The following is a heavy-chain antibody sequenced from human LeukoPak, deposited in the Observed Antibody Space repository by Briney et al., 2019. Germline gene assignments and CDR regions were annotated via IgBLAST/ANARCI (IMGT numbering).Heavy chain of an antibody. CDR1: GYTFNSYY. J-gene: IGHJ4*02. CDR2: ISPTGDST. CDR3: AREASGGYFDY. V-gene: IGHV1-46*02. Sequence: ASVKVSCKASGYTFNSYYMHWVRQAPGQGLEWVGLISPTGDSTNYAQTFRGRVTMTRGTSTNTVYMDLSSLRSEDTAVYYCAREASGGYFDYWGQGTLVIVSS. D-gene: IGHD4-23*01.